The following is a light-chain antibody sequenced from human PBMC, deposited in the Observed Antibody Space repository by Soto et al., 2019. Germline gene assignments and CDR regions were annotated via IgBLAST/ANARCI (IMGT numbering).Light chain of an antibody. CDR1: NIGSKS. V-gene: IGLV3-21*04. CDR2: YDS. Sequence: VLTQPPSVSVAPGKTARITCGGNNIGSKSVHWYQQKPGQAPVLVIYYDSDRPSGIPERFSGSNSGNTATLTISRVEAGDEADYYCQVWDSSSDPVVFGGGTKLTVL. CDR3: QVWDSSSDPVV. J-gene: IGLJ2*01.